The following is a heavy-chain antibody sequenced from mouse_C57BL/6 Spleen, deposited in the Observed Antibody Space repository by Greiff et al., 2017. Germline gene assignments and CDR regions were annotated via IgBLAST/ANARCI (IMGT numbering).Heavy chain of an antibody. J-gene: IGHJ2*01. CDR2: ISSGGDYI. CDR1: GFTFSSYA. Sequence: EVQLVESGEGLVKPGGSLKLSCAASGFTFSSYAMSWVRQTPEKRLEWVAYISSGGDYIYYAAPVKGRFTISRDNARNTLYLQMSSLKSEDTAMYYCTRVTTVYYFDYWGQGTTLTVSS. CDR3: TRVTTVYYFDY. V-gene: IGHV5-9-1*02. D-gene: IGHD1-1*01.